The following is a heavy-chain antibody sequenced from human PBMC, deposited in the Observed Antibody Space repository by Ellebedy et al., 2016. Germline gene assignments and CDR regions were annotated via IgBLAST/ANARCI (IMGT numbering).Heavy chain of an antibody. Sequence: GESLKISXAPSGLTVSSFFMGWVRQAPGKGLEWVSTMRGGGAKTHLADSVKGRFTMSRDSSKNSVYLRMNNLRVEDTAVYYCRQGHYADLWGQGTLVTVSS. D-gene: IGHD4-17*01. J-gene: IGHJ4*02. CDR3: RQGHYADL. V-gene: IGHV3-23*01. CDR1: GLTVSSFF. CDR2: MRGGGAKT.